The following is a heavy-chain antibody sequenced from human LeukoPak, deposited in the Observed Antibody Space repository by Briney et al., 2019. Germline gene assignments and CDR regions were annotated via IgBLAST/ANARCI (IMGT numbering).Heavy chain of an antibody. J-gene: IGHJ4*02. Sequence: ASVKVSCKASGYTFINYDFNWVRQAPGQGLEWMGWMNPKNGNRGYAQRFQGRLTMTRDASISTVYLELCSLRSDDTAVYYCARVLGKATAAGPALGYWGQGTLVTVSS. CDR2: MNPKNGNR. D-gene: IGHD3-10*01. CDR1: GYTFINYD. CDR3: ARVLGKATAAGPALGY. V-gene: IGHV1-8*01.